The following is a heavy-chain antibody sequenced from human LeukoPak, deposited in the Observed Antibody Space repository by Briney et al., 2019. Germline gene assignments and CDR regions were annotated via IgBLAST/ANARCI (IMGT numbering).Heavy chain of an antibody. CDR1: GYIFSDYF. CDR2: INPVDSRA. J-gene: IGHJ5*02. V-gene: IGHV1-46*01. Sequence: ASVNVSCQASGYIFSDYFMHWVRQAPGQGPEWLGIINPVDSRANHAPKFQGRITMTRDMSTSTVYMHLSSLRSEDTAVYYCARGLFHNSMRIVLMVSRMCCWFDPWGQGTLVTVSS. D-gene: IGHD2-8*01. CDR3: ARGLFHNSMRIVLMVSRMCCWFDP.